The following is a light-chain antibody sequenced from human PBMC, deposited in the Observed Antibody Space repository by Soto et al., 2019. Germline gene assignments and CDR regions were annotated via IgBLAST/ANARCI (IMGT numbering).Light chain of an antibody. V-gene: IGKV1-12*01. J-gene: IGKJ5*01. CDR2: GAS. CDR3: QQAYTLPIT. Sequence: DNQVTRSTSYVSAXVGDXVTIXXRASQDIAGYLAWYQRKPGRTAELPIRGASGLQSGVPARFSGTGTGTDFTLSITSLQPEDFASYYCQQAYTLPITFGQGTRMEI. CDR1: QDIAGY.